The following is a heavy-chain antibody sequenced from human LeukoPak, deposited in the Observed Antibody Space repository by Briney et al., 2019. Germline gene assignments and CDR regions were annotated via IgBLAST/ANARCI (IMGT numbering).Heavy chain of an antibody. CDR1: GFTFSSYS. D-gene: IGHD6-6*01. CDR2: ISSSSSTI. V-gene: IGHV3-48*01. CDR3: ATSIAARLPAFDI. Sequence: QPGGSLRLSCAASGFTFSSYSMNWVRQAPGKGLEWVSYISSSSSTIYYADSVKGRFTISRDNAKNSLYLQMNSLRAEDTAVYYCATSIAARLPAFDIWGQGTMVTVSS. J-gene: IGHJ3*02.